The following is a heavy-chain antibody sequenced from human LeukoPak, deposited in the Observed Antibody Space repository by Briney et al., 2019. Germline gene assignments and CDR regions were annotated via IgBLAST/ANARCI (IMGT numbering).Heavy chain of an antibody. D-gene: IGHD3-22*01. CDR2: ISAYNGNT. CDR1: GYTFTSYG. CDR3: AITEYYYDSSGYYYWFDP. Sequence: ASVTVSCKASGYTFTSYGISWVRQAPGQGLEWMGWISAYNGNTNYAQKLQGRVTMTTDTSTSTAYVELRSLRSDDTAVYYCAITEYYYDSSGYYYWFDPWGQGTLVTVSS. V-gene: IGHV1-18*01. J-gene: IGHJ5*02.